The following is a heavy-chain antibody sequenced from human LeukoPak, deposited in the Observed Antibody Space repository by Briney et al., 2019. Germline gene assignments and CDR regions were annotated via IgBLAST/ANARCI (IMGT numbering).Heavy chain of an antibody. CDR2: IRYDGTNR. V-gene: IGHV3-30*02. D-gene: IGHD3-10*01. CDR3: AKRPPGSGLDY. CDR1: GFTFSTYW. J-gene: IGHJ4*02. Sequence: PGGSLRLSCAASGFTFSTYWMSWVRQAPGKGLEWVAFIRYDGTNRNYADSVQGRFTISRDNSKNTLYLQMTSLRVHDTALYYCAKRPPGSGLDYWGQGTLVTVSS.